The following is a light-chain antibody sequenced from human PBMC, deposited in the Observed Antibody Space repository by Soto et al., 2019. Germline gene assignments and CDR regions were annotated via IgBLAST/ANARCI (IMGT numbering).Light chain of an antibody. CDR3: ATWDSSLSAGYV. J-gene: IGLJ1*01. Sequence: QSVLTQPPSVSAAPGQKVTISCSGSSSNIGNNYVSWYQQLPGTAPKLLIYDNNKRPSGIPDRFSGSKSGTSATLGITGLQTGDEADYYCATWDSSLSAGYVFGTGTKVTVL. CDR2: DNN. V-gene: IGLV1-51*01. CDR1: SSNIGNNY.